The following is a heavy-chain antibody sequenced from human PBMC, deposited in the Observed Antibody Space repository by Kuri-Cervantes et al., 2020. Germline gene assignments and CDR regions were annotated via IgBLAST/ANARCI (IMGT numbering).Heavy chain of an antibody. D-gene: IGHD3-22*01. J-gene: IGHJ4*02. Sequence: GGSLRLSCAASGFTFSSYAMHWVRQAPGKGLEWLSYISTSSRTIYYAGSLKGRFTISRDNAKNSLYLQMNSLRAEDTAVYYCARVADSTGYWGWGQGTQVTVSS. V-gene: IGHV3-48*01. CDR2: ISTSSRTI. CDR3: ARVADSTGYWG. CDR1: GFTFSSYA.